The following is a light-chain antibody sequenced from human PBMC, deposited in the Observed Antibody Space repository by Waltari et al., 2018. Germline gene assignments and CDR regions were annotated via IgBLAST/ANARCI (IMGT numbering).Light chain of an antibody. CDR2: STT. J-gene: IGLJ3*02. CDR1: SCSVPPRYY. Sequence: QTVVTQEPSFSVSPGGTVTLTCGLRSCSVPPRYYPSWYQQTPGQAPRPLIYSTTTRSSGVPDRFSGSILGNNAALTITGAQADDESDYYCVLYMGGGILFGGGTKLTVL. CDR3: VLYMGGGIL. V-gene: IGLV8-61*01.